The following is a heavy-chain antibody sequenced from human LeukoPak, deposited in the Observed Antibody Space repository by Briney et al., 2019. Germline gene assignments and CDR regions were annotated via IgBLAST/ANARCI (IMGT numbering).Heavy chain of an antibody. Sequence: GGSLRLSCAASGFTFSSYGMHWVRQAPGKGLEWVAFIRYDGSNKYYADSVKDRFTISRDNSKNTLYLQMNSLRAEDTAVYYCAKDLWGDTAMVLNCWGQGTLVTVSS. V-gene: IGHV3-30*02. CDR2: IRYDGSNK. CDR1: GFTFSSYG. CDR3: AKDLWGDTAMVLNC. D-gene: IGHD5-18*01. J-gene: IGHJ4*02.